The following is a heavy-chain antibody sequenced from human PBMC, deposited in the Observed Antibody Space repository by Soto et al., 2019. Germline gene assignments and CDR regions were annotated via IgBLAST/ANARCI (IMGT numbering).Heavy chain of an antibody. CDR3: ARVANYYSYYGMDV. V-gene: IGHV1-18*01. Sequence: ASVKVSCKASGYTFTNYGVSWVRQAPGQRLEWMGWISAYTRNTNYAQMFQGRVTMTTDTSTSTAYMELRILRSDDTAVYYCARVANYYSYYGMDVWGQGTTVTVSS. CDR1: GYTFTNYG. J-gene: IGHJ6*02. CDR2: ISAYTRNT.